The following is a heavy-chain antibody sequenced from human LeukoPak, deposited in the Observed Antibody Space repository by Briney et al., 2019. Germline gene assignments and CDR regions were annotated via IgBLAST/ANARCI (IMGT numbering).Heavy chain of an antibody. CDR3: VRERDRGIDVVDDFDY. CDR1: GFSFSMYS. CDR2: INDRGGYI. D-gene: IGHD6-13*01. Sequence: PGGSLRLSCAASGFSFSMYSMAWVRQAPGKGLEWVSVINDRGGYIQDADSVKGRFTISRDNYQNTLFLQMNSLRAEDTAVYYCVRERDRGIDVVDDFDYWGQGTLVTVSS. V-gene: IGHV3-23*01. J-gene: IGHJ4*02.